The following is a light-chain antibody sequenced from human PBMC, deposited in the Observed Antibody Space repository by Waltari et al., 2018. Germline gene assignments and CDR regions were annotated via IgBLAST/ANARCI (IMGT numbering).Light chain of an antibody. CDR2: GAS. CDR3: QQYGSSPWT. CDR1: QSVSSSY. Sequence: EIVLTQSRGTLSLSPGERATLSCRASQSVSSSYLAWYQQKPGQAPRLFIYGASSRATGIPDRFSGSGSGTDFTLTISRLEPEDFAVYYCQQYGSSPWTFGQGTKVEIK. J-gene: IGKJ1*01. V-gene: IGKV3-20*01.